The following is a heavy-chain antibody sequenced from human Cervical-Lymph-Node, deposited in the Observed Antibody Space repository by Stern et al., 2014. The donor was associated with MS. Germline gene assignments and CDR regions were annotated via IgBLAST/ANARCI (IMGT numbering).Heavy chain of an antibody. CDR3: AREGGPTMKNSFDL. V-gene: IGHV1-2*02. J-gene: IGHJ4*02. D-gene: IGHD3-22*01. CDR2: INLNIGVT. CDR1: GDTFGGTY. Sequence: VQLVESEAEMKEPGASVKVSCKASGDTFGGTYLHWARQAPGQGLEWMAWINLNIGVTKFAQNFRGRVTLTRDTSINTAYMELDSLTSDDTAVYYCAREGGPTMKNSFDLWGQGTVVTVSS.